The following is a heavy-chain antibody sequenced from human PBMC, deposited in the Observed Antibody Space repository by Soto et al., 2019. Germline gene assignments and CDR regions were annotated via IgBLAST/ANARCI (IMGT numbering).Heavy chain of an antibody. CDR1: GGSTRSSSYY. J-gene: IGHJ4*02. V-gene: IGHV4-39*01. D-gene: IGHD2-15*01. CDR3: ARPYQLYGTFGYAITWGFDY. CDR2: ISYTGNT. Sequence: QLQLQESGPGLVKPSETLSLTCTVSGGSTRSSSYYWGWIRQPPGKGLEWIGTISYTGNTYYNPSLKSRVTISIDTSKDQFSLKLSSVTAADTAVYYCARPYQLYGTFGYAITWGFDYWGQGTLVTVSS.